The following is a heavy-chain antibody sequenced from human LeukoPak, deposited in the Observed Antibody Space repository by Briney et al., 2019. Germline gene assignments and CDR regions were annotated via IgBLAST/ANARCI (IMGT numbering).Heavy chain of an antibody. D-gene: IGHD1-1*01. V-gene: IGHV4-39*07. CDR1: GGSISRSSYY. CDR3: AREAELDRPGAPFDY. Sequence: SETLSLTCTVSGGSISRSSYYWGWIRQPPGKGLEWIGSIYYSGSTYYNPSLKSRVTISVDTSKNQFSLKLSSVTAADTAVYYCAREAELDRPGAPFDYWGQGTLVTVSS. J-gene: IGHJ4*02. CDR2: IYYSGST.